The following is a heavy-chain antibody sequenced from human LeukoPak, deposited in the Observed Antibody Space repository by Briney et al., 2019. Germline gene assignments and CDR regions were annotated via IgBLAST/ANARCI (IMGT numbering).Heavy chain of an antibody. CDR1: GFNLGDYY. D-gene: IGHD6-13*01. V-gene: IGHV3-11*04. Sequence: GGSLRLSCAASGFNLGDYYMSWIRQAPGKGLEWVSYISSSGGIIHYADSVEGRFTISRDNAKKSLFLQMNSLRAEDTAVYYCASDDSSSGQRYWGQGTLVTVSS. J-gene: IGHJ4*02. CDR3: ASDDSSSGQRY. CDR2: ISSSGGII.